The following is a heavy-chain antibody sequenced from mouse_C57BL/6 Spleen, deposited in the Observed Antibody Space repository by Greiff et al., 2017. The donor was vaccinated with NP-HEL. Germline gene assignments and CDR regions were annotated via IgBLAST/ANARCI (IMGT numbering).Heavy chain of an antibody. J-gene: IGHJ3*01. V-gene: IGHV1-19*01. D-gene: IGHD2-1*01. CDR2: INPYNGGT. Sequence: VQLQQSGPVLVKPGASVKMSCKASGYTFTDYYMNWVKQSHGKSLEWIGVINPYNGGTSYNQKFKGKATLTVDKSSSTAYMELNSLTSEDSAVYYCARNYGNYLFAYWGQGTLVTVSA. CDR1: GYTFTDYY. CDR3: ARNYGNYLFAY.